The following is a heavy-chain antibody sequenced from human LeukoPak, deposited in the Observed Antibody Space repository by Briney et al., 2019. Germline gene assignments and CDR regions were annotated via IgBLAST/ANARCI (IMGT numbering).Heavy chain of an antibody. CDR2: ISYDGSNK. Sequence: PGRSLRLSCAASGFTFSSYGMHWVRQAPGKGLEWVAVISYDGSNKYYADSVKGRFTISRDNSKNTLYLQMNSLRAEDTAVYYCAKDVKVGAHYFDYWGQGTLVTVSS. CDR1: GFTFSSYG. CDR3: AKDVKVGAHYFDY. D-gene: IGHD1-26*01. J-gene: IGHJ4*02. V-gene: IGHV3-30*18.